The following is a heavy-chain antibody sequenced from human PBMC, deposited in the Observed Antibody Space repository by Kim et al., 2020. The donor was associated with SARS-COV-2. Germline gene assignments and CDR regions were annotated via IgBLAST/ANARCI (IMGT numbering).Heavy chain of an antibody. J-gene: IGHJ6*02. CDR2: INPNSGGT. D-gene: IGHD1-26*01. Sequence: ASVKVSCKASGYTFTGYYMHWVRQAPGQGLEWMGWINPNSGGTNYAQKFQGWVTMTRDTSISTAYMELSRLRSDDTAVYYCARAIPRYSGSRHLYYYYYGMDVWGQGTTVTVSS. V-gene: IGHV1-2*04. CDR3: ARAIPRYSGSRHLYYYYYGMDV. CDR1: GYTFTGYY.